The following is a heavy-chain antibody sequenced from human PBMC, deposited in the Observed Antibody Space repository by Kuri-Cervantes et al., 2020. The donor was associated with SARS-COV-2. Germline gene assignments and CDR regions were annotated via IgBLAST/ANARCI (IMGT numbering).Heavy chain of an antibody. CDR1: GGSISSGSYY. Sequence: SETLSLTCTVSGGSISSGSYYWSWIRQPAGKGLEWIGYIYTSGSTNYNPSLKSRVTISVDTSKNQFSLKLSSVTAADTAVYYCARRAPGAYDYVWGSYRPTTYDYWGQGTLVTVSS. CDR3: ARRAPGAYDYVWGSYRPTTYDY. V-gene: IGHV4-61*09. D-gene: IGHD3-16*02. CDR2: IYTSGST. J-gene: IGHJ4*02.